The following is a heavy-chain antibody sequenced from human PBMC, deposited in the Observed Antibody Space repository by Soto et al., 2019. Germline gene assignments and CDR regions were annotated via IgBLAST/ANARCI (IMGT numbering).Heavy chain of an antibody. J-gene: IGHJ4*02. CDR1: GFTFSRNA. CDR3: AKSVGSGWSKSDY. Sequence: EVQLLESGGGLVQPGGSLRLSCAASGFTFSRNAMSWVRQTPGKGLEWVSAITSTGGSTYYADSVKGRFTISRDNSKNTLFLQMNSLRAEDTAIYYCAKSVGSGWSKSDYWGQGTLVTVSS. CDR2: ITSTGGST. D-gene: IGHD6-19*01. V-gene: IGHV3-23*01.